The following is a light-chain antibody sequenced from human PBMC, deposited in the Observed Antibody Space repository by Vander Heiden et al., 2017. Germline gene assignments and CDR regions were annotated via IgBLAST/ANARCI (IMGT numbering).Light chain of an antibody. J-gene: IGLJ1*01. CDR1: SSNIGAGYD. Sequence: SGPTQPPPIPPPRRQTATISCTGSSSNIGAGYDVHWYQQLPGTAPKLLIYGNSNRPSGVPDRFSGSKSGTSASLAITGLQAEDEADYYCQSYDSSLSGYVFGTGTKVTVL. CDR2: GNS. V-gene: IGLV1-40*01. CDR3: QSYDSSLSGYV.